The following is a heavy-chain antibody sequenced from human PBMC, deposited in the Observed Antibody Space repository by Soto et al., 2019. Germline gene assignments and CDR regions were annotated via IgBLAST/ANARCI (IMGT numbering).Heavy chain of an antibody. V-gene: IGHV1-69*13. Sequence: ASVKVSCKASGGTFSSYAISWVRQAPGQGLEWMGGIIPIFGTANYAQKFQGRVTITADESTSTAYMELSSLRSEDTAVYYCARAPYSRGTQYWYYNYGMDVWGQGTTVTVS. CDR3: ARAPYSRGTQYWYYNYGMDV. D-gene: IGHD6-19*01. CDR2: IIPIFGTA. CDR1: GGTFSSYA. J-gene: IGHJ6*02.